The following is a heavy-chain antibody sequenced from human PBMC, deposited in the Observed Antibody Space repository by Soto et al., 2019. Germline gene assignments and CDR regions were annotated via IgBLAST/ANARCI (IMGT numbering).Heavy chain of an antibody. CDR2: ISGSGGST. V-gene: IGHV3-23*01. D-gene: IGHD2-8*01. Sequence: EVQLLESGGGLVQPGGSLRLSCAASGFTFSSYAMSWVRQAPGKGLEWVSAISGSGGSTYYADSVKGRFTISRDNSKNTLSLQMNSLRAEDTAVYYCAKLIEDIVLMVYATDYWYFDLWGRGTLVTVSS. CDR3: AKLIEDIVLMVYATDYWYFDL. CDR1: GFTFSSYA. J-gene: IGHJ2*01.